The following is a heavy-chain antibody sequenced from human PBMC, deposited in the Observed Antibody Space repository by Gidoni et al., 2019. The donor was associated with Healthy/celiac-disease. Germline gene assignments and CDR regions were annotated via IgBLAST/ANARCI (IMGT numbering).Heavy chain of an antibody. D-gene: IGHD3-10*01. Sequence: EVQLVESGGGLVKPGGSLRLSCAASGITFSSYSMNWVRQAPGKGLEWVSSISSSSSYIYYADSVKGRFTISRDNAKNSLYLQMNSLRAEDTAVYYCARDREHGGGSGSYCHYWGQGTLVTVSS. J-gene: IGHJ4*02. CDR3: ARDREHGGGSGSYCHY. CDR2: ISSSSSYI. V-gene: IGHV3-21*01. CDR1: GITFSSYS.